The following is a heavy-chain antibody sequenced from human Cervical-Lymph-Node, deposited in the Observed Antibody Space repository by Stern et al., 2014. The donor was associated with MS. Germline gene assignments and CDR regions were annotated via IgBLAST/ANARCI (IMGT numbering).Heavy chain of an antibody. CDR3: ARSLGSGSHNWFDP. D-gene: IGHD1-26*01. CDR2: IWYDGSNK. CDR1: GFTFSSYG. J-gene: IGHJ5*02. V-gene: IGHV3-33*01. Sequence: VQLVESGGGVVQPGRSLRLSCAASGFTFSSYGMHWVRPAPGKGLEWVAVIWYDGSNKYYADSVKGRFTISRDNSKNTLYLQMNSLRAEDTAVYYCARSLGSGSHNWFDPWGQGTLVTVSS.